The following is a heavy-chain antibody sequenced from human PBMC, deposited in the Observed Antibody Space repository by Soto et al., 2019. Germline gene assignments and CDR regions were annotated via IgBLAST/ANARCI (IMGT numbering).Heavy chain of an antibody. CDR2: FDPEDGET. V-gene: IGHV1-24*01. CDR3: AAPLWSKYNYDY. D-gene: IGHD3-10*01. J-gene: IGHJ4*02. Sequence: GASVKVSCKVSGYTLTDLSMHWVRQAPGKGLEWMGGFDPEDGETIHAQKFQGRVTVTEDTSTETAYMELSSLRSEDTAVYYCAAPLWSKYNYDYWGQGTLVTVSS. CDR1: GYTLTDLS.